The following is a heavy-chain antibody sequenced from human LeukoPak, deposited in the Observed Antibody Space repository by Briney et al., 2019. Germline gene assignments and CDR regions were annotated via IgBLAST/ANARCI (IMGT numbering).Heavy chain of an antibody. J-gene: IGHJ2*01. CDR1: GFTFSSYA. V-gene: IGHV3-30-3*01. CDR2: ISYDGSNK. Sequence: GGSLRLSCAASGFTFSSYAMHWVRQAPAKGLEGGAVISYDGSNKYYADSVKCRFTISRDNSKNTLYLQMNSLRAEDTAVYYCARDRDSSGWYGHWYFDLWGRGTLVTVSS. CDR3: ARDRDSSGWYGHWYFDL. D-gene: IGHD6-19*01.